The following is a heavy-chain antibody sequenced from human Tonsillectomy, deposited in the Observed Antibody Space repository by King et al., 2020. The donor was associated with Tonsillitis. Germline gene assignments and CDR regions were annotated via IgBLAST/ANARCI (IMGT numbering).Heavy chain of an antibody. CDR2: ISSSGSTI. CDR3: ARDGVPYYDILTGYYTDY. CDR1: GFTFSDYY. Sequence: VQLVESGGGLVKPGGSLRLSCAASGFTFSDYYMSWIRQAPGKGLEWVSYISSSGSTIYYADSVKDRFTISRDNAKNSLYLQMNSLRAEDTAVYYCARDGVPYYDILTGYYTDYWGQGTLVTVSS. J-gene: IGHJ4*02. V-gene: IGHV3-11*01. D-gene: IGHD3-9*01.